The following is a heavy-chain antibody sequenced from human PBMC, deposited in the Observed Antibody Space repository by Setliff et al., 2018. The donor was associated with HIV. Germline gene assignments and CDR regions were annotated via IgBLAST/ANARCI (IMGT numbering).Heavy chain of an antibody. Sequence: GESLTLSCQTSGYTFSIYWIGWVRQKPGKGLEWMAILYPDDSDTRYSPSFQGQVTISADKSIGTAYLQWRSLKASDTAMYFCARAPNSPSYSNIWYADHWGQGTLVTVS. CDR3: ARAPNSPSYSNIWYADH. CDR2: LYPDDSDT. D-gene: IGHD4-4*01. CDR1: GYTFSIYW. V-gene: IGHV5-51*01. J-gene: IGHJ5*02.